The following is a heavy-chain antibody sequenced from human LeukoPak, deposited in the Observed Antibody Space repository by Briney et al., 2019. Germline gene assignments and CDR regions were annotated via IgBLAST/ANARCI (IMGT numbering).Heavy chain of an antibody. CDR3: ARVAAAGIDAFDI. V-gene: IGHV4-59*01. D-gene: IGHD6-13*01. J-gene: IGHJ3*02. CDR2: IYYSGST. CDR1: GGSFSGYY. Sequence: SETLSLTCAVYGGSFSGYYWSWIRQPPGKGLEWIGYIYYSGSTNYNPSLKSRVTISVDTSKNQFSLKLSSVTAADTAVYYCARVAAAGIDAFDIWGQGTMVTVSS.